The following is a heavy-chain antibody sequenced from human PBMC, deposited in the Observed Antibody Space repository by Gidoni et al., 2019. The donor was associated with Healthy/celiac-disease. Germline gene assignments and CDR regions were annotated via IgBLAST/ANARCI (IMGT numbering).Heavy chain of an antibody. Sequence: QLQLQESGPGLVKPSETLSLTCTVSGGSISSSSYYWGWIRQPPGKGLEWIGSIYYSGSTYYNPSLKSRVTISVDTSKNQFSLKLSSVTAADTAVYYCASQVVYYGSGSPGPYNWFDPWGQGTLVTVSS. CDR1: GGSISSSSYY. J-gene: IGHJ5*02. CDR2: IYYSGST. CDR3: ASQVVYYGSGSPGPYNWFDP. V-gene: IGHV4-39*01. D-gene: IGHD3-10*01.